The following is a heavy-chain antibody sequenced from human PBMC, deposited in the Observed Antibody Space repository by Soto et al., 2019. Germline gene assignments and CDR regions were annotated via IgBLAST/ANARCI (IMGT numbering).Heavy chain of an antibody. CDR3: ARDPAYYYGSGGESYGMDV. V-gene: IGHV3-33*01. CDR2: IWYDGSNK. Sequence: QVQLVESGGGVVQPGRSLRLSCAASGFTFSSYGMHWVRQAPGKGLEWVAGIWYDGSNKYYADSVKGRFTISRDNSKNQLYLQMNSLRAEDTAVYYCARDPAYYYGSGGESYGMDVWGQGTQVTVSS. CDR1: GFTFSSYG. J-gene: IGHJ6*02. D-gene: IGHD3-10*01.